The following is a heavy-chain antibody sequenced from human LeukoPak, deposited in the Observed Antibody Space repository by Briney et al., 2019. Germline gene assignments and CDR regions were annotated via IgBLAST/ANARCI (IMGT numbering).Heavy chain of an antibody. D-gene: IGHD2-21*02. V-gene: IGHV4-59*01. CDR3: ARRCGGDCYDAFDI. CDR2: IYYSGST. Sequence: SETLSLTCTVSGGSISSYYWSWIRQPPGKGLEWIGYIYYSGSTNYNPSLKSRVTISVDTSKNQFSLKLSSVTAADTAVYYCARRCGGDCYDAFDIWGQGTMVIVSS. CDR1: GGSISSYY. J-gene: IGHJ3*02.